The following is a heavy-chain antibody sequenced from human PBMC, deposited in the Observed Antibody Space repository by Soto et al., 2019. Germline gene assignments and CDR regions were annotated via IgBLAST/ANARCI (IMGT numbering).Heavy chain of an antibody. V-gene: IGHV1-18*01. Sequence: ASVKVSCKASGYMFTRYAISWVRQAPGQGLEWMGWISGYNSNTNYAQKIQGRVTLTTDTSTSTAYTELKSLRSDDTAVYYCARDSLRGDSYGFVRPDYYYYGMDVWRQGTTVTVSS. D-gene: IGHD5-18*01. CDR3: ARDSLRGDSYGFVRPDYYYYGMDV. CDR2: ISGYNSNT. J-gene: IGHJ6*02. CDR1: GYMFTRYA.